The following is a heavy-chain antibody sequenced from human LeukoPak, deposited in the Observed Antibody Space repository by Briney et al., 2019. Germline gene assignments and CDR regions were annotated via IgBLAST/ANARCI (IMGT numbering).Heavy chain of an antibody. J-gene: IGHJ6*03. CDR1: GFAFGSYS. Sequence: GGSLRLSCAGSGFAFGSYSINWVRQAPGKGLEWVSSITSRSTYINYADSAKGRFTISRDNAKNSLSLQMNSLRAEDTAVYYCARVLLGATTINYYYYYMDVWGKGTTVTVSS. V-gene: IGHV3-21*01. CDR2: ITSRSTYI. CDR3: ARVLLGATTINYYYYYMDV. D-gene: IGHD1-26*01.